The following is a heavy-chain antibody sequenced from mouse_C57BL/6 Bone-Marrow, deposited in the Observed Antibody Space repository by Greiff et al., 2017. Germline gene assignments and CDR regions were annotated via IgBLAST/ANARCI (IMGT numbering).Heavy chain of an antibody. D-gene: IGHD1-1*01. CDR1: GYTFTTYW. J-gene: IGHJ3*01. CDR2: IDPSDSYT. CDR3: TRFEYYGSTYEFAY. Sequence: QVQLQQSGAELVKPGASVKLSCKASGYTFTTYWMQWLKQRPGQGLEWIGEIDPSDSYTNYNQKFKGKATVTVDTSSSTAYMQLSSLTSEDSAVYYCTRFEYYGSTYEFAYWGQGTLVTVSA. V-gene: IGHV1-50*01.